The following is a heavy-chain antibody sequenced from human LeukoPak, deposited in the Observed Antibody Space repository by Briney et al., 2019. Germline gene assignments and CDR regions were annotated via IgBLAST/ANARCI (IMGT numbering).Heavy chain of an antibody. CDR1: GFTFTNAW. J-gene: IGHJ4*02. CDR2: IKSKVDGGTT. V-gene: IGHV3-15*01. D-gene: IGHD2-21*02. CDR3: TTEPRWFGDWDSC. Sequence: GGSLRLSCATSGFTFTNAWMSWVRQAPGKGLEWVGRIKSKVDGGTTDYGAPVKGRFTVSRDDSKDTLYLQMNSLKSEDTAVYYCTTEPRWFGDWDSCWGQGTLVTVSS.